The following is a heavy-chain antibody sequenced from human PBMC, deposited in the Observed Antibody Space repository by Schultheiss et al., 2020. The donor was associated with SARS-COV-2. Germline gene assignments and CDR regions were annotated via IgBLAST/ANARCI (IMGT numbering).Heavy chain of an antibody. CDR2: IYYSGST. CDR1: GGSISSGGYY. V-gene: IGHV4-31*03. CDR3: ARGVCSSTSCYTFMPYYFDY. Sequence: SETLSLTCTVSGGSISSGGYYWSWIRQHPGKGLEWIGYIYYSGSTYYNPSLKSRVTISVDTSKNQFSLKLSSVTAADTAVYYCARGVCSSTSCYTFMPYYFDYWGQGTLVTVSS. D-gene: IGHD2-2*02. J-gene: IGHJ4*02.